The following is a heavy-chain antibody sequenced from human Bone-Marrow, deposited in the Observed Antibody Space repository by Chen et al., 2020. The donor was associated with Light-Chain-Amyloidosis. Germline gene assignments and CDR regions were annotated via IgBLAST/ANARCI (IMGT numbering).Heavy chain of an antibody. D-gene: IGHD3-22*01. Sequence: GFTFSSYAMHWVRQAPGKGLEWVAVISYDGSNKYYADSVKGRFTISRDNSKNTLYLQMNSLRAEDTAVYYCARGGYYYDSSCYQPPGFSWGYYYYYGMDVWGQGTTVTVSS. V-gene: IGHV3-30-3*01. CDR1: GFTFSSYA. CDR3: ARGGYYYDSSCYQPPGFSWGYYYYYGMDV. CDR2: ISYDGSNK. J-gene: IGHJ6*02.